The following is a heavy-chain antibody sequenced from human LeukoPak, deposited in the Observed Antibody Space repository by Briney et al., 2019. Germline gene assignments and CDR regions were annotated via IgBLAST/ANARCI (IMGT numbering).Heavy chain of an antibody. CDR1: GGSFSGYY. D-gene: IGHD3-10*01. CDR3: AREVITMVRGVITYYYYYYMDV. J-gene: IGHJ6*03. Sequence: SETLSLTCAVYGGSFSGYYWSWIRQPPGKGLEWIGEINHSGSTNYNPSLKSRVTISVDTSENQFSLKLSSVTAADTAVYYCAREVITMVRGVITYYYYYYMDVWGKGTTVTVSS. CDR2: INHSGST. V-gene: IGHV4-34*01.